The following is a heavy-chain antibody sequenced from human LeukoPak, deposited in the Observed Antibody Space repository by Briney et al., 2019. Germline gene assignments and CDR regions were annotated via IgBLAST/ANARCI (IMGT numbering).Heavy chain of an antibody. D-gene: IGHD5-18*01. CDR2: INKDGSEK. Sequence: GGSLRLSCETSGFSFSNFWMTWVRQTPGKGLEWVANINKDGSEKNYVDSVKGRFTISRDNAKNSLYLQMNSLRAEDTAVYYCAGEGEIGYGYFYWGQGTLVTVSS. CDR1: GFSFSNFW. J-gene: IGHJ4*02. V-gene: IGHV3-7*01. CDR3: AGEGEIGYGYFY.